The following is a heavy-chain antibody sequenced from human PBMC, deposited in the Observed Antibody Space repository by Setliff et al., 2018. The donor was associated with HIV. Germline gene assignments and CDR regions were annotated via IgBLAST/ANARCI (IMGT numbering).Heavy chain of an antibody. Sequence: SETLSLTCTVSGGSISGHYWSWIRQPPGMGLEWVGYIYYSGSTYSNPSLMSRATMSVDTSKNQFSLELRSVTVADTAVYFCAGEDASGNHAFDFWGQGRMVT. CDR3: AGEDASGNHAFDF. CDR2: IYYSGST. J-gene: IGHJ3*01. V-gene: IGHV4-59*11. D-gene: IGHD2-2*01. CDR1: GGSISGHY.